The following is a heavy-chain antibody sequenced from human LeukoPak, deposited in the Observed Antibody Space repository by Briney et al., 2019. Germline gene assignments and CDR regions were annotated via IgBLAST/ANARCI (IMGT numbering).Heavy chain of an antibody. V-gene: IGHV1-69*05. D-gene: IGHD3-9*01. CDR1: GGTFSSYA. J-gene: IGHJ5*02. Sequence: SVKVSCKASGGTFSSYAISWVRQAPGQGLEWMGRIIPIFGTANYAQKFQGRVTITTDESTSTAYMELSSLGSEDTAAYYCAREYFDWLSSNWFDPWGQGTLVTVSS. CDR2: IIPIFGTA. CDR3: AREYFDWLSSNWFDP.